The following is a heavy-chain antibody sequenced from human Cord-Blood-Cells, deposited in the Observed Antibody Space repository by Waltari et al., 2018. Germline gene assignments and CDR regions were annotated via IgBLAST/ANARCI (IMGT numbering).Heavy chain of an antibody. CDR1: VGSFSGYY. J-gene: IGHJ4*02. V-gene: IGHV4-34*01. CDR2: INHSGST. CDR3: ARLGIAARRGNFDY. D-gene: IGHD6-6*01. Sequence: QVQLQQCGAGLLKPSETLSLTCAVYVGSFSGYYWSWIRQPPGKGLEWIGEINHSGSTNYNPSLKSRVTISVDTSKNQFSLKLSSVTAADTAVYYCARLGIAARRGNFDYWGQGTLVTVSS.